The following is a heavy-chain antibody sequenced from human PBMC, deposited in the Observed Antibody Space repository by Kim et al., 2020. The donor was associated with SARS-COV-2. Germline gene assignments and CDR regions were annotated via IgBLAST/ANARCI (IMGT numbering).Heavy chain of an antibody. D-gene: IGHD3-16*01. CDR1: GFTFGDYA. J-gene: IGHJ4*02. Sequence: GGSLRLSCTASGFTFGDYAMSWFRQAPGKGLEWVGFIRSKAYGGTKEYTAYVRGRFTISRDNTKSIAYMQMNSPKTEDTAEYYWSSVFGGGADYWGQG. CDR2: IRSKAYGGTK. CDR3: SSVFGGGADY. V-gene: IGHV3-49*01.